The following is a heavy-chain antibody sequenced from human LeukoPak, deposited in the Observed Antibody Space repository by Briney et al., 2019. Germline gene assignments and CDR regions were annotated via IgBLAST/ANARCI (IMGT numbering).Heavy chain of an antibody. CDR2: ISYDGSNK. CDR3: ARVSYCTNGVCYPDYYYGMDV. CDR1: VFTFSSYA. V-gene: IGHV3-30-3*01. J-gene: IGHJ6*02. D-gene: IGHD2-8*01. Sequence: GRSLRLSCAASVFTFSSYAMHGVRQAPGKGLEWVAVISYDGSNKYYADSVKGRFTISRDNSKNTLYLQMNSMRAEDTAVYYCARVSYCTNGVCYPDYYYGMDVWGQGTTVTVSS.